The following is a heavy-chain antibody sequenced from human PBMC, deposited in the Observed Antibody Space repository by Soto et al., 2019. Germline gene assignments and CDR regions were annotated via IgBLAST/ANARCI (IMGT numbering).Heavy chain of an antibody. V-gene: IGHV3-21*02. J-gene: IGHJ6*02. Sequence: EVQLVESGGGLVKPGGSLRLSCAASGFTLTSHSMNWVRQAPGKGLEWVSYITSTSTYTYYADSVEGRFTISRDNADNSLYLQMNSLRDEDTAVYYCARTPPAAAGRRHYCYGMDVWGQGTTVTVSS. D-gene: IGHD6-13*01. CDR3: ARTPPAAAGRRHYCYGMDV. CDR1: GFTLTSHS. CDR2: ITSTSTYT.